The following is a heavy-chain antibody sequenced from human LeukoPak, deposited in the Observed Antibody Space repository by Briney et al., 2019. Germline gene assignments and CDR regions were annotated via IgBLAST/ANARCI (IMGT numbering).Heavy chain of an antibody. CDR2: IYYSGST. D-gene: IGHD4-17*01. CDR1: GGSFSGYY. J-gene: IGHJ4*02. CDR3: AGNYGDYRDLYDY. V-gene: IGHV4-59*08. Sequence: SETLSLTCAVYGGSFSGYYWSWIRQPPGKGLEWIGYIYYSGSTNYNPSLKSRVTISVDTSKNQFSLKLSSVTAADTAVYYCAGNYGDYRDLYDYWGQGTLVTVSS.